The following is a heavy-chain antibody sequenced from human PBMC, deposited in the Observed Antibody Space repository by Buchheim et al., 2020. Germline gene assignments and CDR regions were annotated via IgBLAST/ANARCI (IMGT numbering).Heavy chain of an antibody. CDR1: GYTFTTHY. V-gene: IGHV1-46*01. CDR3: ARDYGTYNWNDLFDY. J-gene: IGHJ4*02. CDR2: IHPTGGST. Sequence: QVQLVQSGAEVKKPGASVKVSCKASGYTFTTHYMHWVRQAPGQGLEWMGIIHPTGGSTSYAQKFQGRVTMTRDTSTSTVYMELSSLRSEDTAVYYCARDYGTYNWNDLFDYWGQGTL. D-gene: IGHD1-1*01.